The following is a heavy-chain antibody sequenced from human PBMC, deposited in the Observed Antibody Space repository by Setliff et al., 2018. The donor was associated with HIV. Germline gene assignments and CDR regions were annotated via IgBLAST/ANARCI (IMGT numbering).Heavy chain of an antibody. D-gene: IGHD3-22*01. CDR3: ARIYDSSAYYPHDAFDI. V-gene: IGHV3-74*01. J-gene: IGHJ3*02. CDR1: GFTFSTCW. Sequence: VASGFTFSTCWMHWIRQGPGKGLVWVSRINSDGSSTSYADSVKGRFTISRDNAKNSLYLQMNSLRAEDTAVYYCARIYDSSAYYPHDAFDIWGQGTMVTVSS. CDR2: INSDGSST.